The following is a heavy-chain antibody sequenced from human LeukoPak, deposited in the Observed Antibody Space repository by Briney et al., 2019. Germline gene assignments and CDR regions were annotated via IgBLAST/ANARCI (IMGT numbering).Heavy chain of an antibody. Sequence: PSETLSLTCTVSGGSISTYYWSWIRQPPGKGLEWIGYIYYSGSTNYNPSLKSRVTISVDTSKNQFSLKLSSVTAADTAVYYCARVISPGYCSGGSCYRLFYYYYYMDVWGKGTTVTVSS. CDR3: ARVISPGYCSGGSCYRLFYYYYYMDV. J-gene: IGHJ6*03. D-gene: IGHD2-15*01. CDR2: IYYSGST. CDR1: GGSISTYY. V-gene: IGHV4-59*01.